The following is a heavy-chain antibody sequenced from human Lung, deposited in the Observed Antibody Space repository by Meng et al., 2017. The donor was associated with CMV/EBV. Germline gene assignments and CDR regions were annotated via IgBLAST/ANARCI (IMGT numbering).Heavy chain of an antibody. Sequence: TLKESGPTLVKPTLTLTLTCTFSGFSLSTSEVGVGWIRQPPGKALEWLAVIYWDDDKRYSPSLKSRLTITKDTSKNQVVLTLTNMDPVDTATYYCALFTRSWFDPWGQGTLVTVSS. J-gene: IGHJ5*02. V-gene: IGHV2-5*02. CDR1: GFSLSTSEVG. CDR3: ALFTRSWFDP. CDR2: IYWDDDK. D-gene: IGHD2-2*01.